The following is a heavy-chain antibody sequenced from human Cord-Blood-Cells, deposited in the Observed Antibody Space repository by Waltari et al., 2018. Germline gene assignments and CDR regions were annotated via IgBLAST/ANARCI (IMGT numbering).Heavy chain of an antibody. V-gene: IGHV1-24*01. Sequence: QVQLVQSGAEVKKPGASVKVSCKVSGYTLTELSMHWVRQAPGKGLEWMGGFDTEDGETIYAQKFQGRVTMTEDTSTDTAYMELSSLRSEDTAVYYCATNTPPYDSSGYYFDYWGQGTLVTVSS. J-gene: IGHJ4*02. CDR2: FDTEDGET. CDR3: ATNTPPYDSSGYYFDY. CDR1: GYTLTELS. D-gene: IGHD3-22*01.